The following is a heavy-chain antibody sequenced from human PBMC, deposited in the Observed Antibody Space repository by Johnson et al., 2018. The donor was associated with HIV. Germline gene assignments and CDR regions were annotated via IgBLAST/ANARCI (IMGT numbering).Heavy chain of an antibody. J-gene: IGHJ3*02. V-gene: IGHV3-11*04. CDR3: VRDAFDYRDASGRFGGAGFDI. Sequence: QVQLVESGGGLVKPGGSLRVSCAASGFSFSDYYMSWIRQAPGKGLEWVSYISSSTDTIYYADSVKGRFPISRDNAKNSLSLQMNSLRAEDTAVYYCVRDAFDYRDASGRFGGAGFDIWGQGTVVTVSS. CDR1: GFSFSDYY. CDR2: ISSSTDTI. D-gene: IGHD3-16*01.